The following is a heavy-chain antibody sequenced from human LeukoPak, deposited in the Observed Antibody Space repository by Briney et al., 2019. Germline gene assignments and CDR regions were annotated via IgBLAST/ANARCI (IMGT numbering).Heavy chain of an antibody. CDR1: GFTFSSYA. V-gene: IGHV3-23*01. J-gene: IGHJ4*02. CDR2: ISGSGGST. CDR3: AKDLGTSGWYIDY. D-gene: IGHD6-19*01. Sequence: GGSLRLSCAASGFTFSSYAMSWVRQAPGKGLEWVSAISGSGGSTYYAASVKGRFTMSRDNSKNTLYLQLNSLRAEDTAVYFCAKDLGTSGWYIDYWGQGTLVTVSS.